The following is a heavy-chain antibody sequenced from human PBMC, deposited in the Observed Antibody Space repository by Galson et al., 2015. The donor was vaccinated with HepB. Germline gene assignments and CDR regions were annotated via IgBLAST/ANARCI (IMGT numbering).Heavy chain of an antibody. V-gene: IGHV3-30-3*01. J-gene: IGHJ4*02. Sequence: SLRLSCAASGFTFSSYAMHWVRQAPGKGLEWVAVISYDGSNKYYADSVKGRFTISRDNSKNTLYLQMNSLRAEDTAVYYCARDNAPRGTGQFDYWGQGTLVTVSS. D-gene: IGHD7-27*01. CDR3: ARDNAPRGTGQFDY. CDR2: ISYDGSNK. CDR1: GFTFSSYA.